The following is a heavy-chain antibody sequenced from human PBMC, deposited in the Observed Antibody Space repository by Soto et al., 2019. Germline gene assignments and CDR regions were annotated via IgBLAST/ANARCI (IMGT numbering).Heavy chain of an antibody. D-gene: IGHD6-6*01. CDR3: ARDRIGYSSSSGDYYYYMDV. V-gene: IGHV3-74*01. Sequence: EVQLVESGGGLVQPGGSLRLSCAASGFTFSSYWMHWVRQAPGKGLVWVSRINSDGSSTSYADSVKGRFTISRDNAKNTLYLQMNSLRAEDTAVYYCARDRIGYSSSSGDYYYYMDVWGKGTTVTVSS. CDR2: INSDGSST. J-gene: IGHJ6*03. CDR1: GFTFSSYW.